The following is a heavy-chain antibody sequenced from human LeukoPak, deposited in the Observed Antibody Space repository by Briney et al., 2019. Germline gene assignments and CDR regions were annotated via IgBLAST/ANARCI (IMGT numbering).Heavy chain of an antibody. CDR3: AARPTSEAVAPSDF. D-gene: IGHD6-19*01. J-gene: IGHJ4*02. CDR1: GLTPGSCA. Sequence: GGSLRLSCAASGLTPGSCAMTWVRQAPGKGLEWVSAISGRGDSTHYADSVKGRFTISRDNSKSMLYLQMNSLRAEDTATYYCAARPTSEAVAPSDFWGQGTLVTVSS. V-gene: IGHV3-23*01. CDR2: ISGRGDST.